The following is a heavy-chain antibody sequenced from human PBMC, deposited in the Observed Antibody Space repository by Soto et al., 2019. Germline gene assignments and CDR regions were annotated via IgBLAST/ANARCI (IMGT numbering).Heavy chain of an antibody. V-gene: IGHV1-46*01. CDR3: ARSTGGVYGIFIGGTNRCGP. Sequence: ASVKVSCKAPADTLTSYYINWARQAPGQGLEWMGIINPNGGSTRYAQKFQGRVTLTRDTPASTVYMEMRNLRSDDTALYFCARSTGGVYGIFIGGTNRCGPWGQGSLVTVSS. CDR2: INPNGGST. CDR1: ADTLTSYY. D-gene: IGHD3-10*01. J-gene: IGHJ5*02.